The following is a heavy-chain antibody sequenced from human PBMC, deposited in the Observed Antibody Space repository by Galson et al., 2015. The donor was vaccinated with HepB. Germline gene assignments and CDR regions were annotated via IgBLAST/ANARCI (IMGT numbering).Heavy chain of an antibody. V-gene: IGHV3-23*01. CDR2: ISGSGGST. CDR3: AKDFPQWLRGGWFDP. Sequence: SLRLSCAASGFTFSSYAMSWVRQAPGKGLEWVSAISGSGGSTYYADSVKGRFTISRDNSKNTLYLQMNRLRAEDTAVYYCAKDFPQWLRGGWFDPWGQGTLVTVSS. CDR1: GFTFSSYA. J-gene: IGHJ5*02. D-gene: IGHD6-19*01.